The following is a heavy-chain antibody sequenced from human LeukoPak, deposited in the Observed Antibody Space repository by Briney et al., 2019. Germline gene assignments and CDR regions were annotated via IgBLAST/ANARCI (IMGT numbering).Heavy chain of an antibody. J-gene: IGHJ5*02. CDR1: GFTFSDYG. Sequence: GGSLRLSCSASGFTFSDYGMHWVRQAPGKGLEYVSAISSNGISTYYADSVKGRFTTSRDNSKNTLYLQMSGLRAEDTAVYYCAKTRYNWNSGPFDPWGQGTLVTVSS. V-gene: IGHV3-64D*06. D-gene: IGHD1-7*01. CDR2: ISSNGIST. CDR3: AKTRYNWNSGPFDP.